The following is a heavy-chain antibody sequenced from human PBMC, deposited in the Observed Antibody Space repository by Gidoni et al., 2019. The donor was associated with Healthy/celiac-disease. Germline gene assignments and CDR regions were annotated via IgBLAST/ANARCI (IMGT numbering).Heavy chain of an antibody. Sequence: VSAISGSGGSTYYADSVKGRFTISRDNSKNTLYLQMNSLRAEDTAVYYCAKDMLFDYWGQGTLVTVSS. V-gene: IGHV3-23*01. J-gene: IGHJ4*02. CDR3: AKDMLFDY. D-gene: IGHD2-8*01. CDR2: ISGSGGST.